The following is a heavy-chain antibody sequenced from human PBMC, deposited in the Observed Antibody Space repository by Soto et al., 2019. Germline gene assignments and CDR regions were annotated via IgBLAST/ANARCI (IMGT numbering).Heavy chain of an antibody. Sequence: GGSLRLSCAASGFTFSSYAMHWVRQAPGKGLEWVSSISTSSTYRYIADSVTGRFTISRDNAQNSLYLQMTSLRAEDTAVYYCARDGSGAAANPYFDYWGQGTLVTVSS. CDR2: ISTSSTYR. CDR1: GFTFSSYA. J-gene: IGHJ4*02. CDR3: ARDGSGAAANPYFDY. V-gene: IGHV3-21*04. D-gene: IGHD2-2*01.